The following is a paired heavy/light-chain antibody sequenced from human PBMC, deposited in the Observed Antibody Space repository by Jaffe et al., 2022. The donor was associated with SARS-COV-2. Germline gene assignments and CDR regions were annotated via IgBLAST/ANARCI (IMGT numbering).Light chain of an antibody. CDR1: QTVLYSPNNKNY. V-gene: IGKV4-1*01. J-gene: IGKJ4*01. Sequence: DIVMTQSPDSLTVSLGERATINCKSSQTVLYSPNNKNYLGWYQQKPGQPPKLLIYWASTRESGVPDRFTGSGSGTDFTLTISNLQAEDVAVYYCQQYYNAPLSFGGGTKVEIK. CDR2: WAS. CDR3: QQYYNAPLS.
Heavy chain of an antibody. D-gene: IGHD4-4*01. J-gene: IGHJ4*02. CDR2: FTTGGST. CDR3: AKGQSTVDSPLDS. Sequence: EVQLLESGGGLVQPGGSLRLSCAASGFTFSTFAMTWVRQAPGKGLEWVSSFTTGGSTYSADSVKGRFTISRDNSKNTLYLQMNSLRAEDTAVYHCAKGQSTVDSPLDSWGQGTLVTVSS. V-gene: IGHV3-23*01. CDR1: GFTFSTFA.